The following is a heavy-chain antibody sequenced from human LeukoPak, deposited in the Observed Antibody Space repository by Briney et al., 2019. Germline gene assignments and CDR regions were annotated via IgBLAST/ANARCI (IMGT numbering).Heavy chain of an antibody. D-gene: IGHD4-23*01. J-gene: IGHJ4*02. Sequence: PGGSLRLSCAASGFTFSSYFWMHWVRQAPGKGLVWVSRIKSDGSSSTYADSLKGRFTISRDSAKSSLYLQMNTLRAEDTAVYYCVRDLDLGGYSSFEYWGQGTLVTVSS. CDR1: GFTFSSYFW. V-gene: IGHV3-74*01. CDR2: IKSDGSSS. CDR3: VRDLDLGGYSSFEY.